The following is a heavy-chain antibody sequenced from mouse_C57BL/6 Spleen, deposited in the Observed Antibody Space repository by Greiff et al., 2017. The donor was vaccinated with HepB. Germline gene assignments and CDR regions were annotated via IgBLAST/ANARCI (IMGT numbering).Heavy chain of an antibody. Sequence: EVQRVESGGGLVQPKGSLKLSCAASGFSFNTYAMNWVRQAPGKGLEWVARIRSKSNNYATYYADSVKDRFTISRDDSESMLYLQMNNLKTEYTAMYYCVSNYRYYAMDYWGQGTSVTVSS. D-gene: IGHD1-3*01. J-gene: IGHJ4*01. V-gene: IGHV10-1*01. CDR1: GFSFNTYA. CDR2: IRSKSNNYAT. CDR3: VSNYRYYAMDY.